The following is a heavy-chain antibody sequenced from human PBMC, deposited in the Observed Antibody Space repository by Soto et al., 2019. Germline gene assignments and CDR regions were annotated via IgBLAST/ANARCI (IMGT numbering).Heavy chain of an antibody. CDR1: GFTFSSYA. V-gene: IGHV3-30-3*01. CDR2: ISDDGNYK. D-gene: IGHD6-6*01. CDR3: ATTSSGYYFYGMDV. Sequence: QVQLVESGGGVVQPGRSLRLSCAASGFTFSSYAMHWVRQAPGKGLEWVAIISDDGNYKYSADSVKGRFTISRYNSKKTLYLKMNSLRAEDTAVYYCATTSSGYYFYGMDVWGQGTTVTVSS. J-gene: IGHJ6*02.